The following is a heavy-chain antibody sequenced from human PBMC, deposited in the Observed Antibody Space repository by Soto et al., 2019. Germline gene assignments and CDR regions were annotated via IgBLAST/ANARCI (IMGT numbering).Heavy chain of an antibody. J-gene: IGHJ4*02. D-gene: IGHD3-22*01. CDR2: ISYDGSNK. V-gene: IGHV3-30*18. CDR1: GFTFSSYG. Sequence: QVQLVESGGGVVQPGRSLRLSCAASGFTFSSYGMHWVRQAPGKGLEWVAVISYDGSNKYYADSVKGRFTISRDNSKNTLYLQMNSLRAEDMAVYYCAKGLDSSGYYNFDYWGQGTLVTVSS. CDR3: AKGLDSSGYYNFDY.